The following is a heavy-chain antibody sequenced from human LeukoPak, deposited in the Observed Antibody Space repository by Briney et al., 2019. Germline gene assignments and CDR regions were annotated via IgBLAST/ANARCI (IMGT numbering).Heavy chain of an antibody. CDR1: GFTFSSYS. CDR3: AAGAPAALRFLEWFDYYYGMDV. CDR2: ISSSSSYI. D-gene: IGHD3-3*01. J-gene: IGHJ6*02. V-gene: IGHV3-21*01. Sequence: GGSLRLSCAASGFTFSSYSMNWVRQAPGKGLEWVSSISSSSSYIYYADSVKGRFTISRDNAKNSLYLQMNSLRAEGTAVYYCAAGAPAALRFLEWFDYYYGMDVWGQGTTVTVSS.